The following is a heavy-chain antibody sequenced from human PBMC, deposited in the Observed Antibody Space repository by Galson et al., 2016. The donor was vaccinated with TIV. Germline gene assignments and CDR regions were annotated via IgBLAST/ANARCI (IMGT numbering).Heavy chain of an antibody. CDR3: ARQRCSKGFCYIMDV. V-gene: IGHV4-38-2*02. CDR1: GDSISRGSY. Sequence: SETLSLTCNISGDSISRGSYWGWIRQSPGQGLEWIASIYQSGSTYYRPSLKSRVTISVDMSKNQFSLRLTSVTAADTAVYYCARQRCSKGFCYIMDVWGNGTTVTVSS. J-gene: IGHJ6*03. CDR2: IYQSGST. D-gene: IGHD2-8*01.